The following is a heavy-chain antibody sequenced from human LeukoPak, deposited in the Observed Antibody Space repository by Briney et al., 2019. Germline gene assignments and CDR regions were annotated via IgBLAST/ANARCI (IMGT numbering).Heavy chain of an antibody. CDR1: GYTFTSYY. J-gene: IGHJ6*03. CDR3: ARDRRYSSSWYLAYYYYYMDV. CDR2: INPSGGST. V-gene: IGHV1-46*01. D-gene: IGHD6-13*01. Sequence: ASVKVSCKASGYTFTSYYMHWVRQAPGQGLEWMGIINPSGGSTSYAQKFRGRVTMTRDMSTSTVYMELSSLRSEDTAVYYCARDRRYSSSWYLAYYYYYMDVWGKGTTVTVSS.